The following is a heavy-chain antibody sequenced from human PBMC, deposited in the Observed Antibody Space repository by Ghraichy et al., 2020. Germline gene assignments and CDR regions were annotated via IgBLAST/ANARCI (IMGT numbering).Heavy chain of an antibody. CDR3: VRNGGFDFDY. J-gene: IGHJ4*02. V-gene: IGHV4-4*02. CDR1: GGSISSSNW. Sequence: SETLSLTCAVSGGSISSSNWWSWVRQPPGKGLEWIGEFHHSGRTNYSPSLKSRVTISVDKSRNQFSLKLTSVTAADTAVYYCVRNGGFDFDYWGQGTQVTVSS. CDR2: FHHSGRT. D-gene: IGHD2-8*01.